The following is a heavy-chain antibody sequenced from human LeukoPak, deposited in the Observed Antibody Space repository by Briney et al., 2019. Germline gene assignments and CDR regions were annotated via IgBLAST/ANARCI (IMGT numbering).Heavy chain of an antibody. Sequence: ASVKVSCKASGYTFTRYDINWVRQATGQGLEWMGWINLKSGNTGHAQKFQGRVTITRDTSTSTVYMELSSLRAEDTAVYYCAKAGGAWNWNYYFDYWGQGTLVTVSS. J-gene: IGHJ4*02. D-gene: IGHD1-7*01. V-gene: IGHV1-8*03. CDR1: GYTFTRYD. CDR2: INLKSGNT. CDR3: AKAGGAWNWNYYFDY.